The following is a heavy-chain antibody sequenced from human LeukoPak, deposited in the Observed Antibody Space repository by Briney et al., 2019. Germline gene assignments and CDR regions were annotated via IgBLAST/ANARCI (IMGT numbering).Heavy chain of an antibody. CDR2: IYCSGST. Sequence: SQTLSLTCTVSGGSISSGGYYWSWIRQHPGKGLEWIGYIYCSGSTYYNPSLKSRVTISVDTSKNQFSLKLSSVTAADTAVYYCARVAVAGLDYWGQGTLVTVSS. CDR1: GGSISSGGYY. CDR3: ARVAVAGLDY. J-gene: IGHJ4*02. D-gene: IGHD6-19*01. V-gene: IGHV4-31*03.